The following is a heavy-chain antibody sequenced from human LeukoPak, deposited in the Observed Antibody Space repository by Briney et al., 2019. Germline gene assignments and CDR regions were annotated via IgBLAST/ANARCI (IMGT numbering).Heavy chain of an antibody. V-gene: IGHV1-69*05. CDR3: ARTTILVVYKSSCYDAFGI. CDR1: GGTFSSYA. D-gene: IGHD2-15*01. Sequence: SVKVSCKASGGTFSSYAISRVRQAPGQGLEWMGRIIPIFGTANYAQKFQGRVTITTDESTSTAYMELSSLRSEDTAVYYCARTTILVVYKSSCYDAFGIWGQGTMVTVSS. J-gene: IGHJ3*02. CDR2: IIPIFGTA.